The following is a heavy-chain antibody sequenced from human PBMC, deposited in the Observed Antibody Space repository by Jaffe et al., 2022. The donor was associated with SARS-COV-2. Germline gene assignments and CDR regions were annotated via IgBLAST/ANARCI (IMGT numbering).Heavy chain of an antibody. CDR3: ARHLDRSSWDYYYYYGMDV. Sequence: EVQLVQSGAEVKKPGESLRISCKGSGYSFTSYWISWVRQMPGKGLEWMGRIDPSDSYTNYSPSFQGHVTISADKSISTAYLQWSSLKASDTAMYYCARHLDRSSWDYYYYYGMDVWGQGTTVTVSS. J-gene: IGHJ6*02. V-gene: IGHV5-10-1*03. CDR1: GYSFTSYW. D-gene: IGHD6-13*01. CDR2: IDPSDSYT.